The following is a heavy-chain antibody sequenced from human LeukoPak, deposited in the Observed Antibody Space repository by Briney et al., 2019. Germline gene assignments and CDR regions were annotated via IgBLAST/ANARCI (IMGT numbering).Heavy chain of an antibody. CDR2: MSSSGSTK. V-gene: IGHV3-11*04. J-gene: IGHJ6*02. CDR1: GFTFSDYY. CDR3: ARDLSSMIVVVITTGEGMDV. Sequence: GGSLRLSCAASGFTFSDYYMTWIRQAPGKGLEWVSYMSSSGSTKYYADSVKGRFTISRDNAKNSLYLQMNSLRAEDTAVYYCARDLSSMIVVVITTGEGMDVWGQGTTVTVSS. D-gene: IGHD3-22*01.